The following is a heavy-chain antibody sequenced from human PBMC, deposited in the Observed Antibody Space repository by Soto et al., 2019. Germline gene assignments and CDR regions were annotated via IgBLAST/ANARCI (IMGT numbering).Heavy chain of an antibody. CDR2: IIPIFGTA. CDR1: GGTFSSYA. Sequence: SVKVSCKASGGTFSSYAISWVRQAPGQGLEWMGGIIPIFGTANYAQKFQGRVTITADESTSTAYMELSSLRSEDTAVYYCASSDSPYCSSTSCPLGHYGMDAWGQGTTVTVSS. V-gene: IGHV1-69*13. CDR3: ASSDSPYCSSTSCPLGHYGMDA. J-gene: IGHJ6*02. D-gene: IGHD2-2*01.